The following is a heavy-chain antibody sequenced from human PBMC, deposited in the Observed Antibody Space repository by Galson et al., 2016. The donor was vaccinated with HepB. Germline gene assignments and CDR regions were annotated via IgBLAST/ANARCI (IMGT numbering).Heavy chain of an antibody. V-gene: IGHV1-3*01. Sequence: SVKVSCKASLYTFTNYAIHWVRQAPGQRLEWMGRINAGNGNTKYSQNLQGRVTITTDTSAYTAFMELSNLTSEDTAVYYCAREDRRFAFDIWGQGTMVTVSS. CDR3: AREDRRFAFDI. CDR1: LYTFTNYA. D-gene: IGHD2-15*01. CDR2: INAGNGNT. J-gene: IGHJ3*02.